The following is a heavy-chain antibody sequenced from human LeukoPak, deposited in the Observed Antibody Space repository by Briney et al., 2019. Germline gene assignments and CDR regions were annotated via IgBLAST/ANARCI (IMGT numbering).Heavy chain of an antibody. CDR3: ARGGVVPAALTGY. D-gene: IGHD2-2*01. CDR2: ITWNRDNI. V-gene: IGHV3-9*01. Sequence: GGSLRLSCTVSGFTFDDYAMHWARHTPGKGLEWVAGITWNRDNIGYGDSVKGRFTISRDNAKNSLYLQMNSLRAEDTAVYYCARGGVVPAALTGYWGQGTLVTVSS. CDR1: GFTFDDYA. J-gene: IGHJ4*02.